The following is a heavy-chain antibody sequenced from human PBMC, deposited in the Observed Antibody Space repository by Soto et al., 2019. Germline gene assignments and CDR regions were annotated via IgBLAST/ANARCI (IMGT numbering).Heavy chain of an antibody. V-gene: IGHV4-39*01. J-gene: IGHJ4*02. CDR2: IYYSSKT. D-gene: IGHD6-6*01. CDR1: GASITSTTYF. CDR3: ANNLPRTARFDY. Sequence: NPSETLSLTCSLSGASITSTTYFWAWIRQPPGKGLEWVGSIYYSSKTHYNPSLKSRATISVDRSRNQFSLQVSSVTAADTAVYYCANNLPRTARFDYWGQGTVVTVSS.